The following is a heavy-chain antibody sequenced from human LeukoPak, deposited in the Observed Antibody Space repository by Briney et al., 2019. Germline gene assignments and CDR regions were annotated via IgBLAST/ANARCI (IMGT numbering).Heavy chain of an antibody. V-gene: IGHV1-2*02. Sequence: ASVKVSCKASGYTFTGYYMHWVRQAPGQGLEWMGWINPNSGGTNYAQKFQGRVTMTRDTSISTAYMELSRLRSDDTAVYYCAREAVLRYLTYNWFDPWGQGTLVTVPS. D-gene: IGHD3-9*01. CDR1: GYTFTGYY. CDR3: AREAVLRYLTYNWFDP. CDR2: INPNSGGT. J-gene: IGHJ5*02.